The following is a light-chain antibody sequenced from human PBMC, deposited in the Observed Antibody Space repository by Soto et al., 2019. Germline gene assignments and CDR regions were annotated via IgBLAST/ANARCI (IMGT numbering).Light chain of an antibody. CDR3: QEYNTWPWT. J-gene: IGKJ1*01. CDR1: QSVNNN. Sequence: ETLMTQSPATLSVSPGERATFSCRASQSVNNNLAWYQQKLGQAPRVLIYGASTRATGIPARFTGSGSGTEFILTITSLQSEDSAVYYCQEYNTWPWTFGQGTKVDIK. CDR2: GAS. V-gene: IGKV3-15*01.